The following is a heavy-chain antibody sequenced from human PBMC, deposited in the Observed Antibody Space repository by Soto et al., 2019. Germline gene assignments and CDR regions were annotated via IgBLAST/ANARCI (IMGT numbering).Heavy chain of an antibody. D-gene: IGHD3-22*01. Sequence: EVQLVESGGGLVKPGGSLRLSCAASGFTFSTYSMNWVRQAPGKGLEWVSSISSTSSYIYYADSVKGRFTISRDNAKNSLYLQMNSLRAEDTAVYYCAREPNYYDSSVYFGDYWGQVTLVTVSS. J-gene: IGHJ4*01. CDR1: GFTFSTYS. CDR3: AREPNYYDSSVYFGDY. CDR2: ISSTSSYI. V-gene: IGHV3-21*01.